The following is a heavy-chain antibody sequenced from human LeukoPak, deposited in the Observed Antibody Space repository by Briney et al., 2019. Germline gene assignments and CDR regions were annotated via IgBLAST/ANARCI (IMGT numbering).Heavy chain of an antibody. V-gene: IGHV3-23*01. CDR2: ISGSGGST. CDR1: GFTFSSYA. J-gene: IGHJ3*02. D-gene: IGHD2-2*01. CDR3: AKEGWDCSSTSCYFDI. Sequence: PGGSLRLSCAASGFTFSSYAMSWVRQAPGKGLEWVSAISGSGGSTYYADSVKGRFTISRDNSKNTLYLQMNSLRAEDTAVYYCAKEGWDCSSTSCYFDIWGQGTMVTVSS.